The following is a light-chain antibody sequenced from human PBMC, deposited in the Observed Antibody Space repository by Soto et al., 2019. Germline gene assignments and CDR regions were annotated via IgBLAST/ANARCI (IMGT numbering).Light chain of an antibody. Sequence: QSALTQPRSVSGSPGQSVTISCTGTSSDVGGYNHVSWYQQHPGKAPKLMIYDVSKRPSGVPDRFSASKSGNTASLTISGLQAEDEADYCCCSYAGSSVVFGGGTKVTVL. CDR2: DVS. V-gene: IGLV2-11*01. CDR3: CSYAGSSVV. J-gene: IGLJ2*01. CDR1: SSDVGGYNH.